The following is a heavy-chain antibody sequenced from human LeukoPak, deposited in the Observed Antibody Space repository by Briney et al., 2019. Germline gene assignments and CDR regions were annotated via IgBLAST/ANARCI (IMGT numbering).Heavy chain of an antibody. CDR2: IIPILGIA. J-gene: IGHJ3*02. V-gene: IGHV1-69*02. Sequence: SVKVSCKASGGTFTSYTISWVRQAPGQGLEWMGRIIPILGIANYAQKFQGRVTITADKSTTTAYMELSSLRSEDTAVYYCARGSSSWYRAFDIWGQGTMVTVSS. CDR1: GGTFTSYT. D-gene: IGHD6-13*01. CDR3: ARGSSSWYRAFDI.